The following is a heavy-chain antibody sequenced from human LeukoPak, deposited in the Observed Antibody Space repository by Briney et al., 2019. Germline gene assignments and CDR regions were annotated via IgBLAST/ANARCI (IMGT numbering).Heavy chain of an antibody. D-gene: IGHD3-22*01. J-gene: IGHJ4*02. CDR1: GASISRFY. Sequence: SETLSLTCSVSGASISRFYWSWIRQPPGKGLEWIGYVYYSGNTNYNPSLKSRVSMSLDTSKNQLSLKLSSVTAADTAVYYCARVHYYDNSGYWFFDYWGQGTLVTVSS. CDR3: ARVHYYDNSGYWFFDY. V-gene: IGHV4-59*12. CDR2: VYYSGNT.